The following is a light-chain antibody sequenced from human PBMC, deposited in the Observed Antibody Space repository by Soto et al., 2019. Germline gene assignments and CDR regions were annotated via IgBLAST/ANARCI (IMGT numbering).Light chain of an antibody. CDR3: GAWDDSLSAGV. J-gene: IGLJ3*02. Sequence: QSVLTQPPSVSAAPGQKVTISCSGSSSNIGNNYVSWYQQLPGTAPKLLIYETNKRPSGMPDRFSGSKSATSATLGITGLQTGDEADYYCGAWDDSLSAGVFGGGTKLTVL. CDR1: SSNIGNNY. V-gene: IGLV1-51*02. CDR2: ETN.